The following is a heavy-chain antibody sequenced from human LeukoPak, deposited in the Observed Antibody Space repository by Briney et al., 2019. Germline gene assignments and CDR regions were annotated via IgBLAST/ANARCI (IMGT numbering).Heavy chain of an antibody. CDR2: ITPSGGST. CDR3: ARDLGGSYQDY. CDR1: GYTFTTYY. D-gene: IGHD1-26*01. J-gene: IGHJ4*02. V-gene: IGHV1-46*01. Sequence: GASVKVSCKASGYTFTTYYMHWVRQAPGQGFEWMGIITPSGGSTNYAQKFQGRVTMTRDTSTSTVYMELSSLRSDDTAVYYCARDLGGSYQDYWGQGTLVTVSS.